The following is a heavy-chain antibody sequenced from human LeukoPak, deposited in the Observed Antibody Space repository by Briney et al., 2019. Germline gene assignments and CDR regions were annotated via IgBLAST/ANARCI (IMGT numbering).Heavy chain of an antibody. CDR1: GGTFSSYA. D-gene: IGHD3-22*01. CDR3: ARVRSLYSSGSLDY. Sequence: GASAKVSCKASGGTFSSYAISWVRQAPGQGLEWMGRIIPIFGTANYAQKFQGRVTITTDESTSTAYMELSSLRSEDTAVYYCARVRSLYSSGSLDYWGQGTLVTVSS. CDR2: IIPIFGTA. V-gene: IGHV1-69*05. J-gene: IGHJ4*02.